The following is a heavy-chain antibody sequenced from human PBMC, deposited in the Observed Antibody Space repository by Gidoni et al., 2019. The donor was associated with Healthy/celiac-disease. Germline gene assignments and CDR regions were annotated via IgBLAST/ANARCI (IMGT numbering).Heavy chain of an antibody. J-gene: IGHJ4*02. D-gene: IGHD6-19*01. CDR2: IKHDGSEK. Sequence: EVQLVESGGGLVQPGGSLRLSCAASGFTFSSYWMSWVRQAPGKGLGWVANIKHDGSEKYYVDSVKGRFTISRDNAKNSLYLQMNSLRAEDTAVYYCARGAGSGWYLIDYWGQGTLVTVSS. CDR1: GFTFSSYW. V-gene: IGHV3-7*01. CDR3: ARGAGSGWYLIDY.